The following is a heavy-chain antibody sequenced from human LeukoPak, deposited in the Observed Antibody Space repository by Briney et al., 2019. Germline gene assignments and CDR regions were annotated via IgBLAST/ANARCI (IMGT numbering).Heavy chain of an antibody. D-gene: IGHD2-8*01. CDR3: ARADIVLMAYAMGSAFDI. CDR2: IIPILGIA. V-gene: IGHV1-69*04. CDR1: GGTFSSYA. Sequence: ASVKVSCKASGGTFSSYAISWVRQAPGQGLEWMGRIIPILGIANYAQKFQGRVTITADKSTSTAYMELSSLRSEDTAVYYCARADIVLMAYAMGSAFDIWGQGTMVTVSS. J-gene: IGHJ3*02.